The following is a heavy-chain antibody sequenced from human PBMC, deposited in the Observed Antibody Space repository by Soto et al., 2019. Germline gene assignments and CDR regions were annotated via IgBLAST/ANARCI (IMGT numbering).Heavy chain of an antibody. Sequence: QVQLVESGGGVVQPGRSLRLSCAASGFTFSSYGMHWVRQAPGKGLEWVAVISYDGSNKYYADSVKGRFTISRDNSKNTLYLQMNSLRAEDTAVYYCAKEEDCTNGVCYFNLGYWGQGTLVTVSS. V-gene: IGHV3-30*18. D-gene: IGHD2-8*01. J-gene: IGHJ4*02. CDR3: AKEEDCTNGVCYFNLGY. CDR2: ISYDGSNK. CDR1: GFTFSSYG.